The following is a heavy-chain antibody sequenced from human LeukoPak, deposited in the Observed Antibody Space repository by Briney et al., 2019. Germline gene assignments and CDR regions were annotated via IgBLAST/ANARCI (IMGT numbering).Heavy chain of an antibody. V-gene: IGHV3-21*01. D-gene: IGHD3-3*01. Sequence: PGGSLRLSCAASGFTFSSYSMNWVRQAPGKGLEWVSSISSSSSYIYYADSVKGRFTISRDNAKNSLYLQMNSLRAEDTAVYYCARGFMYYDFWSGYNYWGQGTLVTVSS. CDR2: ISSSSSYI. J-gene: IGHJ4*02. CDR3: ARGFMYYDFWSGYNY. CDR1: GFTFSSYS.